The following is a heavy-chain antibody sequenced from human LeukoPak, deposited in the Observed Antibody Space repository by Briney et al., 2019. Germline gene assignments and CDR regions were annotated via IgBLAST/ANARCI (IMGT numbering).Heavy chain of an antibody. J-gene: IGHJ4*02. Sequence: GASVKVSCRASGYTITNFYIHWVRQAPGQGLDWMGVINPSGGSTTYAQNFQGRVTTTTDTSTSTVYMELSSLRSEDTAVYYCARNRWLDYLGQGTLVTVSS. CDR2: INPSGGST. D-gene: IGHD5-24*01. CDR1: GYTITNFY. V-gene: IGHV1-46*01. CDR3: ARNRWLDY.